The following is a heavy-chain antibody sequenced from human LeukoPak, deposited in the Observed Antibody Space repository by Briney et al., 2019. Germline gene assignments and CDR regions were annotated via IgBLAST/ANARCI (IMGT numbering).Heavy chain of an antibody. D-gene: IGHD3-10*01. V-gene: IGHV3-23*01. CDR1: GFTFTNYP. CDR3: AKDHLPGGVKYFQH. Sequence: PGGSLRLSCSAYGFTFTNYPMSRVPQAPGQGLEGVSTLSNTGVSTYNADSVKCRCTISRDNSKNTLYLQMNSLRAEDTAVYYCAKDHLPGGVKYFQHWGQGTLVTVSS. J-gene: IGHJ1*01. CDR2: LSNTGVST.